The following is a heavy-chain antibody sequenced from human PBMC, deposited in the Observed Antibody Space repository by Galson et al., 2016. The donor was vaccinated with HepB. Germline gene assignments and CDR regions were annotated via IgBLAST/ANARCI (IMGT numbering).Heavy chain of an antibody. CDR3: AIEGGTGDLYFDY. CDR2: ISAYNGNT. V-gene: IGHV1-18*01. CDR1: GYTFINYG. J-gene: IGHJ4*02. D-gene: IGHD7-27*01. Sequence: SVKVSCKASGYTFINYGITWMRQAPGQGLEWMGWISAYNGNTNYAQKYQGRVTMTRDTSKGTVYMELRSLRSDDTAVYYCAIEGGTGDLYFDYWGQGTLVTVSS.